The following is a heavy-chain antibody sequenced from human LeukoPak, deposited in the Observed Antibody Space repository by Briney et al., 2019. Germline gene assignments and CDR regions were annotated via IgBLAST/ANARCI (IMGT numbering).Heavy chain of an antibody. D-gene: IGHD3-10*01. CDR2: IYTRGST. J-gene: IGHJ5*01. CDR1: GGSVSSYY. V-gene: IGHV4-4*07. Sequence: PSETLSLTCTVSGGSVSSYYWSWIRQPAGKGLEWIGRIYTRGSTNYNPSLKSRVTMSVGTSKNQFSLKLSSVTAADTAVYYCATDGMVRGPDAWFDSWGQGTLVTVSS. CDR3: ATDGMVRGPDAWFDS.